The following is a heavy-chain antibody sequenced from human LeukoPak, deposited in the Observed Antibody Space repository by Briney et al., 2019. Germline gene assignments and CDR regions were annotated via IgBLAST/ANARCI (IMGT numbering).Heavy chain of an antibody. CDR3: ARHDQIVVAEIDY. Sequence: SETLSLTCAVSGYSISSGYYWGWIWQPPGKGLEWIGSIYHSGSTYYNPSLKSRVTISVDTSKNQFSLKLSSVTAADTAVYYCARHDQIVVAEIDYWGQGTLVTVSS. CDR2: IYHSGST. D-gene: IGHD3-22*01. CDR1: GYSISSGYY. J-gene: IGHJ4*02. V-gene: IGHV4-38-2*01.